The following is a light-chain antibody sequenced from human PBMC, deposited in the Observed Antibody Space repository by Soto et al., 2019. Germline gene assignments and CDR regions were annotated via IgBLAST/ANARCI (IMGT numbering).Light chain of an antibody. J-gene: IGKJ4*01. CDR3: QQYKDWPLT. V-gene: IGKV3-20*01. CDR1: QSVSSSY. CDR2: RTS. Sequence: EIVLTQSPGTLSLSPGERATLSCRASQSVSSSYLAWYQQKPGQAPRLLIYRTSNRATGIPDRFSGSGSGTDFTLTISRLEPEDFAVYWCQQYKDWPLTSGGGTKVDIK.